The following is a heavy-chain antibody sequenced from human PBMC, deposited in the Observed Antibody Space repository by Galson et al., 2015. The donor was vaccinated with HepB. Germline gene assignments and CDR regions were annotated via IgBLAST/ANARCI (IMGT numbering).Heavy chain of an antibody. CDR1: GYTLTELS. CDR3: ATVTEGAGTFIDAFDI. J-gene: IGHJ3*02. Sequence: SVKVSCKASGYTLTELSMHWVRQAPGKGLEWMGGFDPEDGETIYAQKFRGRVTMTEDTSTDTAYMELSSLRSEDTAVYYCATVTEGAGTFIDAFDIWGQGTMVTVSS. V-gene: IGHV1-24*01. CDR2: FDPEDGET. D-gene: IGHD6-13*01.